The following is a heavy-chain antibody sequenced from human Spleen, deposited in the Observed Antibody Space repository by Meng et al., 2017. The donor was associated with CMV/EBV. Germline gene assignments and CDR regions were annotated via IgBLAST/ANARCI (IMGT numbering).Heavy chain of an antibody. Sequence: GESLKISCAASGFTFSSYAMTWVRQAPGKGLDWVSVISAGGVSTYYADSVKGRFIISRDNSKNTLYLQMNSLRAEDAAMYYCAKATNADYYYDSSGSYDHWGQGTLVTVSS. V-gene: IGHV3-23*01. J-gene: IGHJ4*02. CDR1: GFTFSSYA. D-gene: IGHD3-22*01. CDR2: ISAGGVST. CDR3: AKATNADYYYDSSGSYDH.